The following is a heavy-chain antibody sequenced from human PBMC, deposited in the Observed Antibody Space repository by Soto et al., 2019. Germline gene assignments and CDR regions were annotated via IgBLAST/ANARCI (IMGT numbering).Heavy chain of an antibody. V-gene: IGHV3-23*01. CDR3: AKDGAYQLPDDAFDF. Sequence: GGSLRLSCAASGFTFSSYAMTWVRQAPGKGLEWVSGISGSGGSTYYADSVKGRFTISRDNSKNTLYLQMNSLRAEDTAVYYCAKDGAYQLPDDAFDFWGQGTMVTVSS. CDR2: ISGSGGST. CDR1: GFTFSSYA. J-gene: IGHJ3*01. D-gene: IGHD2-2*01.